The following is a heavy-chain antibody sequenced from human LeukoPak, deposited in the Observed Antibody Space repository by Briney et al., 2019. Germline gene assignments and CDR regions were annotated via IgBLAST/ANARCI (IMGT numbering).Heavy chain of an antibody. Sequence: ASVKVSCKASGYTFTSYDINWVRQATGQGLEWMGWMNPNSGNTGYAQKFQGRVTITRNTSISTAYMELSSLRSEDTAVYYCARRNVLMVYGVLYHWFGPWGQGTLVTVSS. J-gene: IGHJ5*02. CDR3: ARRNVLMVYGVLYHWFGP. V-gene: IGHV1-8*03. CDR2: MNPNSGNT. CDR1: GYTFTSYD. D-gene: IGHD2-8*01.